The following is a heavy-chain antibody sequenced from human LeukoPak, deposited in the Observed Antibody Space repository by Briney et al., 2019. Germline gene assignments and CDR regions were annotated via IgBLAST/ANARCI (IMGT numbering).Heavy chain of an antibody. J-gene: IGHJ3*02. CDR3: ARDLGYGDYVGRAFDI. CDR1: GGSISSYY. Sequence: SETLSLTCTVSGGSISSYYWSWIRQPPGKGLEWIGYIYYSGSTNYNPSLKSRVTISVDTSKNQFSLKLSSVTAADTAVYYCARDLGYGDYVGRAFDIWGQGTMVTVSS. CDR2: IYYSGST. V-gene: IGHV4-59*01. D-gene: IGHD4-17*01.